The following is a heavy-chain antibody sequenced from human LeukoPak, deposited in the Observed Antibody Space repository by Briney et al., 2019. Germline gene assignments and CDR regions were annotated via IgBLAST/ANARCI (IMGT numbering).Heavy chain of an antibody. CDR3: ARAYSGYDWDWFDP. J-gene: IGHJ5*02. Sequence: ASETLSLTCAVYGGSFSGYYWSWIRQPPGKGLEWIGEINHSGSTNYNPSLKSRVTISVDTSKNQFSLKLTSVTAADTAMFYCARAYSGYDWDWFDPWGQGTLVTVSS. CDR1: GGSFSGYY. D-gene: IGHD5-12*01. V-gene: IGHV4-34*01. CDR2: INHSGST.